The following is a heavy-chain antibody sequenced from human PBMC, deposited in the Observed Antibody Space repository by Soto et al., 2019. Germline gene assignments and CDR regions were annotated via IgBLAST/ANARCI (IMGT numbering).Heavy chain of an antibody. CDR1: GGSISSSSYY. D-gene: IGHD2-2*01. CDR3: ARGVVVVPAHPIPNYMDV. J-gene: IGHJ6*03. V-gene: IGHV4-39*01. CDR2: IYYSGST. Sequence: SETLSLTCTVSGGSISSSSYYWGWIRQPPGKGLEWIGNIYYSGSTYYNPSLKSRVTISVDTSKNQFSLKLSSVTAADTAVYYCARGVVVVPAHPIPNYMDVWGKGTTVTVSS.